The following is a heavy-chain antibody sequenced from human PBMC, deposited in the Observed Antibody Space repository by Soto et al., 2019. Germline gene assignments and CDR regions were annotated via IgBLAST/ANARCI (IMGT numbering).Heavy chain of an antibody. Sequence: VASVKVSCKASGGTFSSYAISWVRQAPGQGLEWMGGIIPIFGTANYAQKFQGRVTITADESTSTAYMELSSLRSEDTAVYYCAREKGTYYGSGSYYHFDYWGQGTLVTVYS. CDR2: IIPIFGTA. CDR3: AREKGTYYGSGSYYHFDY. J-gene: IGHJ4*02. CDR1: GGTFSSYA. D-gene: IGHD3-10*01. V-gene: IGHV1-69*13.